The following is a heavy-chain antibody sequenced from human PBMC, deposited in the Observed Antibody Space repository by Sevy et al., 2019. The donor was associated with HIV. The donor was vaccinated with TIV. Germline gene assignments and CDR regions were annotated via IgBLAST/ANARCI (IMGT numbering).Heavy chain of an antibody. CDR2: IYHSGST. CDR3: ARHSFKHGYRPHYFDY. V-gene: IGHV4-39*01. J-gene: IGHJ4*02. CDR1: DGSITSKNYF. D-gene: IGHD5-18*01. Sequence: SETLSLTCSVSDGSITSKNYFWAWIRQSPGKGLEWIGSIYHSGSTNHSPSLQSRVGISVDTSRRHFSRKLISVTATDTAVYYCARHSFKHGYRPHYFDYWSQGTLVTVSS.